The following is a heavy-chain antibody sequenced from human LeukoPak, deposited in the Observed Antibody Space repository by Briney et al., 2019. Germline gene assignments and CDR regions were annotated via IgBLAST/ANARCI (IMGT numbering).Heavy chain of an antibody. D-gene: IGHD1-26*01. Sequence: SQTLSLTCAVSGDSISSGGYSWSWIRQPPGKGLEWIGYIYHGGSAYYDPSLKSRVNISVDKSKNQFSLGLSSVTAADTAVCYCARYFSGGQFKWFDPWGQGTLVTVSS. CDR3: ARYFSGGQFKWFDP. CDR2: IYHGGSA. J-gene: IGHJ5*02. V-gene: IGHV4-30-2*01. CDR1: GDSISSGGYS.